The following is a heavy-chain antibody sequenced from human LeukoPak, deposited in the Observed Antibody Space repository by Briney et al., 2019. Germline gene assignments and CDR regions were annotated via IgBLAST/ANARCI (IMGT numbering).Heavy chain of an antibody. V-gene: IGHV3-30*18. CDR3: AKEQITMVRGAIFPLDY. D-gene: IGHD3-10*01. CDR2: ISYDGSNK. Sequence: QPGRSLRLSCAASGFTFSNYGMHWVRQAPGKGLEWVAVISYDGSNKYYADSVKGRFTISRDNSKNTLYLQMNSLRAEDTAVYYCAKEQITMVRGAIFPLDYWGQGTLVTVSS. J-gene: IGHJ4*02. CDR1: GFTFSNYG.